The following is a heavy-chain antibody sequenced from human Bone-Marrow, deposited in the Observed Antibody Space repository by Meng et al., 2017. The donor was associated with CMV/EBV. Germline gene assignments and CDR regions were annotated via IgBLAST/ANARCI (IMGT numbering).Heavy chain of an antibody. J-gene: IGHJ4*02. D-gene: IGHD3-3*01. Sequence: GGSLRLSCAASGFTFSNYEMNWVRQVPGKGLVWVSRINSDGSSTSYADSVKGQFTISRDNAKNTLYLQMNSLSAEDTAVYYCAIMVRNVWSGYSFDYWGQGTRVTVSS. CDR3: AIMVRNVWSGYSFDY. V-gene: IGHV3-74*01. CDR1: GFTFSNYE. CDR2: INSDGSST.